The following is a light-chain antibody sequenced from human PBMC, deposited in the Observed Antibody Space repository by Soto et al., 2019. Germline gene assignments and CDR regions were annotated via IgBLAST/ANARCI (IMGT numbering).Light chain of an antibody. J-gene: IGKJ4*01. CDR1: QSVSHF. Sequence: EIVLTQSPATLSLSPGERATLSCRASQSVSHFLAWYQQKPGQAPRLLIYDASNRATGIPARFSGSGSGTDFTLTISSLEPEDFAVYYCQQRSNWPEFTFGGGTKVEIK. V-gene: IGKV3-11*01. CDR2: DAS. CDR3: QQRSNWPEFT.